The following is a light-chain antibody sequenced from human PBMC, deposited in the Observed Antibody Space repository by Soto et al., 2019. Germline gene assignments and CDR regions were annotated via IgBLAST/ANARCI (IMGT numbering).Light chain of an antibody. Sequence: QSVLTQPPSASGTPGQRVTIYCSGARANIGSNPVTWYQQLPGTAPKLFIFNNNERPSEVPGRFSGSKSGTSASLTISGLQSDDAADYYCATWDDNLDGHVFGTGTKLTVL. CDR3: ATWDDNLDGHV. V-gene: IGLV1-44*01. CDR2: NNN. CDR1: RANIGSNP. J-gene: IGLJ1*01.